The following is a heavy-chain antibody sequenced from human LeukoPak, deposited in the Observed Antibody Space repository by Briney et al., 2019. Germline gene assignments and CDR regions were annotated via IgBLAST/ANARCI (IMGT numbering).Heavy chain of an antibody. CDR2: ILYDGSNK. Sequence: PGGSLRLSCAASGFTFSSYGMHWVRQAPGKGLEWVAVILYDGSNKYYADPVKGRFTISRDNSKNTLYLQMNSLRAEDTAVYYCAKVDYDMGPGAFDIWGQGTMVTVSS. CDR1: GFTFSSYG. J-gene: IGHJ3*02. D-gene: IGHD3-9*01. CDR3: AKVDYDMGPGAFDI. V-gene: IGHV3-30*18.